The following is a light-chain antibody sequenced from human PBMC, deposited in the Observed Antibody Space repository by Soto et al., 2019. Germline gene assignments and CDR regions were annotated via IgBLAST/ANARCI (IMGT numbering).Light chain of an antibody. CDR1: SSNIGSNT. V-gene: IGLV1-44*01. CDR2: SNN. Sequence: QSALTQPPSASGTPGQRVTISCYGSSSNIGSNTVNWYQQLPGTAPKLLIYSNNQRPSGVPDRFSGSKSGTSASLAVSGLQSEDEADYYCAAWDDSLNGRYVFGTGTKLTVL. J-gene: IGLJ1*01. CDR3: AAWDDSLNGRYV.